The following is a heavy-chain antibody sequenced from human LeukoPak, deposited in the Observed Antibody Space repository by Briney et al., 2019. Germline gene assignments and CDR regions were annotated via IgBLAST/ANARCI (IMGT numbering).Heavy chain of an antibody. J-gene: IGHJ4*02. CDR2: ISSSSSYI. CDR1: GFTFSSYS. CDR3: EGYYYGSGSPDY. D-gene: IGHD3-10*01. Sequence: PGGSLRLSCAASGFTFSSYSMNWVRQAPGKGLEWVSSISSSSSYIYYADSVKGRFTISRDNSKNTLYLQMNSLRAEDTAVYYCEGYYYGSGSPDYWGQGTLVTVSS. V-gene: IGHV3-21*04.